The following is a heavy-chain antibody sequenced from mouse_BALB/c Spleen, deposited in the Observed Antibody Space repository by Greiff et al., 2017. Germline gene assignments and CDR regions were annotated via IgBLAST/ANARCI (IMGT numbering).Heavy chain of an antibody. D-gene: IGHD1-1*01. V-gene: IGHV1-4*01. CDR2: INPSSGYT. CDR1: GYTFTSYT. CDR3: ATNYYGSSWFAY. J-gene: IGHJ3*01. Sequence: QVQLKESGAELARPGASVKMSCKASGYTFTSYTMHWVKQRPGQGLEWIGYINPSSGYTNYNQKFKDKATLTADKSSSTAYMQLSSLTSEDSAVYYCATNYYGSSWFAYWGQGTLVTVSA.